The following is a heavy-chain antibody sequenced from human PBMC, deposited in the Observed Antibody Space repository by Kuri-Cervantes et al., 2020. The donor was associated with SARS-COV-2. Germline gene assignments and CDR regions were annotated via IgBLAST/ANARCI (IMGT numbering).Heavy chain of an antibody. CDR2: IYYSGST. J-gene: IGHJ5*02. CDR3: ARGLYDYVWGSYRYGWFDP. D-gene: IGHD3-16*02. CDR1: GFTFSSYG. Sequence: ESLKISCAASGFTFSSYGMHWVRQPPGKGLEWIGYIYYSGSTYYNPSLKSRVTISVDTSKNQFSLKLSSVTAADTAVYYCARGLYDYVWGSYRYGWFDPWGQGTLVTVSS. V-gene: IGHV4-59*04.